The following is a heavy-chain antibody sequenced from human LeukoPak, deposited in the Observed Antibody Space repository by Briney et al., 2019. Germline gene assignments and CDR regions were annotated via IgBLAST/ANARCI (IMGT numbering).Heavy chain of an antibody. V-gene: IGHV3-72*01. CDR1: GFTFSDYY. J-gene: IGHJ3*02. Sequence: GGALRLSFAASGFTFSDYYMGWGRQGPGEGVKWVGRIRNKVNSYITEYAASVKGRFTISRDESKNSLYLQMNSLKTEDTAVYYCTRNMGIWGQGTMVTVSS. CDR3: TRNMGI. D-gene: IGHD2/OR15-2a*01. CDR2: IRNKVNSYIT.